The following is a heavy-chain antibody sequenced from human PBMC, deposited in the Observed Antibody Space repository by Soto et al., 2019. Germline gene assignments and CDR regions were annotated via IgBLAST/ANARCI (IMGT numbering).Heavy chain of an antibody. V-gene: IGHV1-18*01. Sequence: QIQLVQSGAEVKKPGASVKVSCKASGYTFSSYHITWVRQAPGQGLEWMGWISAYNGNTNYSQNLQGRVTMTTDPSTSTAYMELRSLRSDDTAVYYCARDLPPVDYWGQGTLVTVSS. J-gene: IGHJ4*02. CDR3: ARDLPPVDY. CDR2: ISAYNGNT. CDR1: GYTFSSYH.